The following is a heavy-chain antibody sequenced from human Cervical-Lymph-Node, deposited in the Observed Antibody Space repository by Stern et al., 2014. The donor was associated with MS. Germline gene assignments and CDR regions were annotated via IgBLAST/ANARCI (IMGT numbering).Heavy chain of an antibody. J-gene: IGHJ6*02. CDR1: GGSISRGDYY. CDR3: VRDVYQPSLYSYNMDV. Sequence: QVQLQESGPGLVKPSQALSLNCTVSGGSISRGDYYWSWIRQSPGKGLEYIGHIYNTGITYYNPSLKGRVTISIDTSENQFSVTLGSVTAADTAVYYCVRDVYQPSLYSYNMDVWGQGTTVTVSS. V-gene: IGHV4-30-4*08. CDR2: IYNTGIT. D-gene: IGHD6-13*01.